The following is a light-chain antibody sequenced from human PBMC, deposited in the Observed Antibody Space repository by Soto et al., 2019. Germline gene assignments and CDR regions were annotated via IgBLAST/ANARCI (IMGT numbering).Light chain of an antibody. Sequence: EIVMAQFPETLAVSVGERATIKCRSSQSLLDSSDNRNYLTWYQQKPGQPPKLLIYWASTRHSGVPDRFSGSGSGTEFTLTISSLQSEDFAVYYCQQYNNWPPWTFGQGTRLEIK. CDR1: QSLLDSSDNRNY. J-gene: IGKJ5*01. CDR3: QQYNNWPPWT. CDR2: WAS. V-gene: IGKV4-1*01.